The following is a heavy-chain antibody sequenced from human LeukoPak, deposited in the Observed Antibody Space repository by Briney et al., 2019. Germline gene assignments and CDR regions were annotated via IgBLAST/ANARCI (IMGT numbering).Heavy chain of an antibody. V-gene: IGHV1-2*06. CDR3: ARGGITGTTRGPTRLNDAFDN. J-gene: IGHJ3*02. CDR1: GYTFTGYY. D-gene: IGHD1-20*01. CDR2: INPNSGGT. Sequence: ASVKVSCKASGYTFTGYYIHWVRQAPGQGLEWMGRINPNSGGTNYTQKFQGRVTMTRDTSISTAYMELSRLRSDDTAVYYCARGGITGTTRGPTRLNDAFDNWGQGTMVTVSS.